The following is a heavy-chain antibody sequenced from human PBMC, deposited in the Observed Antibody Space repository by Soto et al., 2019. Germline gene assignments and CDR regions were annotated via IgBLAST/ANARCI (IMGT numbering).Heavy chain of an antibody. Sequence: SATLALTCPLVRPSIISYFWSWIEKPPGKGLEWIGYLYNTGSTIYNPSLKSRVTISVDTSKNQFSLKLNSLTAADTAVYYCARDLWGYCGTDCYPLDVWGQGTTVTVS. D-gene: IGHD2-21*02. CDR2: LYNTGST. CDR1: RPSIISYF. J-gene: IGHJ6*02. CDR3: ARDLWGYCGTDCYPLDV. V-gene: IGHV4-59*01.